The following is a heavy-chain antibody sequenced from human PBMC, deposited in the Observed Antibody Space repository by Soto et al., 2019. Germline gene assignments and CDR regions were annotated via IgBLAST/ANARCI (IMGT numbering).Heavy chain of an antibody. CDR2: INHSGST. Sequence: QVQLQQWGAGLLKPSETLSLTCAVYGGSFSGYYWSWIRQPPGKGLELIGEINHSGSTNYNPSLKSRVTISVDTSKNQFSLKLSSVTAADTAVYYCARVRGAGVVAATAYYFDYWGQGTLVTVSS. V-gene: IGHV4-34*01. CDR1: GGSFSGYY. CDR3: ARVRGAGVVAATAYYFDY. D-gene: IGHD2-15*01. J-gene: IGHJ4*02.